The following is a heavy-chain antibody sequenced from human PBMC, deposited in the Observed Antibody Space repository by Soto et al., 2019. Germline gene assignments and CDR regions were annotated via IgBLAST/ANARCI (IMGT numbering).Heavy chain of an antibody. V-gene: IGHV1-18*01. J-gene: IGHJ3*02. CDR1: GYTFTSYG. Sequence: ASVKVSCKASGYTFTSYGISWVRQAPGQGLERMGWISAYNGNTNYAQKLQGRVTMTTDTSTSTAYMELRSLRSDDTAVYYCARDSESWIVVVPAAEGDAFDIWGQGTMVTVSS. CDR2: ISAYNGNT. D-gene: IGHD2-2*01. CDR3: ARDSESWIVVVPAAEGDAFDI.